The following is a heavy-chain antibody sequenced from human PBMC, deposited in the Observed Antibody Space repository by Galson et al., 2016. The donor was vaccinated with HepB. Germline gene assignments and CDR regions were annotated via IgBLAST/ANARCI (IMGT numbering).Heavy chain of an antibody. Sequence: SVKVSCKASGYTFITYYIHWVRQAPGQGLEWMGIINPSAGGTTYAQKFQGRATMTRNTSTSTVYLELSSLRSEDTAVYYCARGRPLVEVADTRCLDPWGHGTLVTVSS. V-gene: IGHV1-46*01. CDR2: INPSAGGT. D-gene: IGHD2-15*01. J-gene: IGHJ5*02. CDR1: GYTFITYY. CDR3: ARGRPLVEVADTRCLDP.